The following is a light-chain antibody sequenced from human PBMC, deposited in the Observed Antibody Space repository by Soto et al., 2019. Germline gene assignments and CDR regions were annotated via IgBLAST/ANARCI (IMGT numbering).Light chain of an antibody. CDR1: QRLXNNY. J-gene: IGKJ1*01. CDR2: GAS. V-gene: IGKV3-20*01. Sequence: DIVLTQSPGTLSLSPGERATLSCRASQRLXNNYLAWYQQKPGQAPRLLXYGASSTATGSPDRFSGSGSGTDFTLTISRLEPEYFAVYYCQQYETSTGTFGQGTKVDIK. CDR3: QQYETSTGT.